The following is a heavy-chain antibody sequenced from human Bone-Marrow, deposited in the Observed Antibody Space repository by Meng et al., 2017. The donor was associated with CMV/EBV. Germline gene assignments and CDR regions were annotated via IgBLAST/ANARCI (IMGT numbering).Heavy chain of an antibody. Sequence: GSLRLSCTVSGGSISSSSYYWGWIRQPPGKGLEWIGSIYYSGSTYYNPSLKSRVTISVDTSKNQFSLKLSSVTAADTAVYYCARDQDFWSGYHTHNFDYWGQGTLVTV. V-gene: IGHV4-39*07. D-gene: IGHD3-3*01. CDR1: GGSISSSSYY. CDR3: ARDQDFWSGYHTHNFDY. J-gene: IGHJ4*02. CDR2: IYYSGST.